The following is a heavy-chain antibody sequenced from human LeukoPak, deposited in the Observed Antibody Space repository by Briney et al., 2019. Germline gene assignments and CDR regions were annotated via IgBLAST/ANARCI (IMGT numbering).Heavy chain of an antibody. Sequence: SETLSLTCTVSGGSISSGDYYWSWIRQPPGKGLEWIGYIYYSGSTYYNPSLKSRVTISVDTSKNQFSLKLSSVTAADTAVYYCAREVNSNYGYVYYYYYYMDVWGKGTTVTVSS. J-gene: IGHJ6*03. V-gene: IGHV4-30-4*08. D-gene: IGHD4-11*01. CDR1: GGSISSGDYY. CDR2: IYYSGST. CDR3: AREVNSNYGYVYYYYYYMDV.